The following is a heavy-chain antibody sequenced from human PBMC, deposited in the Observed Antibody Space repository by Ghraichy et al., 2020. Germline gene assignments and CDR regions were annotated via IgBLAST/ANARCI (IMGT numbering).Heavy chain of an antibody. CDR2: IYYSGST. CDR3: AREGGNDAFDI. CDR1: GGSISSYY. V-gene: IGHV4-59*01. Sequence: SETLSLTCTVSGGSISSYYWSWIRQPPGKGLEWIGYIYYSGSTNYNPSLKSRVTISVDTSKNQFSLKLSSVTAADTAVYYCAREGGNDAFDIWGQGTMVTVSS. J-gene: IGHJ3*02. D-gene: IGHD4-23*01.